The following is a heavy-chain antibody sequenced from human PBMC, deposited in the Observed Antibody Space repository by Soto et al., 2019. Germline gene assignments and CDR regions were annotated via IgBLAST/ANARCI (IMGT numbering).Heavy chain of an antibody. CDR1: GYTFTSYY. D-gene: IGHD2-15*01. CDR2: INPSGGST. Sequence: ASVKVSCKASGYTFTSYYMHWVRQAPGQGLEWMGIINPSGGSTSYAQKFQGRVTMTRDTSTSTVYMELSSLRSEDTAVYYCARVDYCSGGSYHAFDIWGQGTMVTVSS. CDR3: ARVDYCSGGSYHAFDI. J-gene: IGHJ3*02. V-gene: IGHV1-46*01.